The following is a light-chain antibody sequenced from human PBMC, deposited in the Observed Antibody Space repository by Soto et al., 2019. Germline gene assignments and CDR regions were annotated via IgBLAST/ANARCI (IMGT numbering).Light chain of an antibody. CDR2: DAS. V-gene: IGKV3-15*01. Sequence: ETVRTQSPTTLSVSPGERATLSCWASQTVSSNLAWYQQKPGQAPRLLIYDASTRATGIPARFSGSGSGTEFTLTISSLQSEDFAIYYCQQYNDWPPITVGQGTRLEIK. CDR3: QQYNDWPPIT. J-gene: IGKJ5*01. CDR1: QTVSSN.